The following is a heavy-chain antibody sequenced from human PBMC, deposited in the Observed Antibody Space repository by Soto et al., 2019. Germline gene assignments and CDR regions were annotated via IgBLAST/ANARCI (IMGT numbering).Heavy chain of an antibody. CDR2: ISYDGSNK. Sequence: PGGSLRLSCVAFGFNFISYGMHWVRQAPGKGLEWVAVISYDGSNKYYADSVKGRSTISRDNSKNTLYLQMNSLRAEDTAVYYCAEDPQLGQEDRLQFAEALDYWGQGTLVTVSS. V-gene: IGHV3-30*18. J-gene: IGHJ4*02. D-gene: IGHD1-1*01. CDR1: GFNFISYG. CDR3: AEDPQLGQEDRLQFAEALDY.